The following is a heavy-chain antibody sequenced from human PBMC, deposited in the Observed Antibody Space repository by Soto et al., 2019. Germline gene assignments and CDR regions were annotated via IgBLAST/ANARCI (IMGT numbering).Heavy chain of an antibody. CDR3: ARGKRGDGYNTRRAAYYYGMDV. CDR2: INHSGST. CDR1: GGSFSGYY. V-gene: IGHV4-34*01. J-gene: IGHJ6*02. D-gene: IGHD3-10*01. Sequence: SETLSLTCAVYGGSFSGYYWSWIRQPPGKGLEWIGEINHSGSTNYNPSLKSRVTISVDTSKNQFSLKLSSVTAADTAVYYCARGKRGDGYNTRRAAYYYGMDVWGQGTTVTVSS.